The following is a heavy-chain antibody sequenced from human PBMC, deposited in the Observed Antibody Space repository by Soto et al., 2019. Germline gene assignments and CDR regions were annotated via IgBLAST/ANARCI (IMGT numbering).Heavy chain of an antibody. CDR3: AHRPRGYAYYFDY. Sequence: QITLKESGPTLVKPTQTLTLTGTFSGFSLSTRGVGVTWIRQPPGKALEWLALIFWDDDTRYSPSLKNRLTITEDTSKNQVVLSMTSMDPVDTATYYCAHRPRGYAYYFDYWGHGTLVTVSS. V-gene: IGHV2-5*02. D-gene: IGHD5-12*01. CDR1: GFSLSTRGVG. CDR2: IFWDDDT. J-gene: IGHJ4*01.